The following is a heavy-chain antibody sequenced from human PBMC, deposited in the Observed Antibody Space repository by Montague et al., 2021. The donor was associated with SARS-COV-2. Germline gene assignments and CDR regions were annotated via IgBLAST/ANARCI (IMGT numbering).Heavy chain of an antibody. Sequence: SLRLSCAASGFTFNNYWLSWVRQAPGKGLEWVANIKEDGGDANYAGSVKGRFTISRDNAKNSLYLQMSSLRTDDTAVYYCTRDQRALTVEYWGQGTLVTVSS. D-gene: IGHD4/OR15-4a*01. CDR3: TRDQRALTVEY. V-gene: IGHV3-7*01. CDR1: GFTFNNYW. CDR2: IKEDGGDA. J-gene: IGHJ4*02.